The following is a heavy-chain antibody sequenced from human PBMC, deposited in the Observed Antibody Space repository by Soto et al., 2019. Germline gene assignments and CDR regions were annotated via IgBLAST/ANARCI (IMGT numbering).Heavy chain of an antibody. CDR2: INAGNDNT. CDR3: ARGRGTSAALLDS. CDR1: GYTFTSYT. D-gene: IGHD6-13*01. V-gene: IGHV1-3*01. J-gene: IGHJ4*02. Sequence: QVHLVQSGAEVKKPGASVKVSCKASGYTFTSYTIHWVRQAPGQRLEWMGWINAGNDNTKYSQKLQDRVTITGDTSASTAYIEVRSLRSEDTAVYSWARGRGTSAALLDSWGQGTRVSVSS.